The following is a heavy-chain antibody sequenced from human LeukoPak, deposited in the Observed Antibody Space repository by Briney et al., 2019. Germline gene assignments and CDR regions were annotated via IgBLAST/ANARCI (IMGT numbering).Heavy chain of an antibody. CDR2: ISACNGNT. CDR3: ARRGALDAFDI. Sequence: GASVKVSCKASGYTFTSIVISWLRQAPGKGPEWMGWISACNGNTNYAQKLQGRVTMTTDTSTSTAYMELRSLRSDDTAVYYCARRGALDAFDIWGQGTMVTVSS. D-gene: IGHD4/OR15-4a*01. CDR1: GYTFTSIV. J-gene: IGHJ3*02. V-gene: IGHV1-18*01.